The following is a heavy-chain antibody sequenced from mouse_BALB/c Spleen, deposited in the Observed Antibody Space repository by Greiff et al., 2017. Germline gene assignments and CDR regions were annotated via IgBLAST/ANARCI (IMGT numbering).Heavy chain of an antibody. D-gene: IGHD2-14*01. J-gene: IGHJ1*01. CDR1: GYTFTDYY. V-gene: IGHV1-84*02. Sequence: QVQLQQSGPELVKPGASVKISCKASGYTFTDYYINWVKQKPGQGLEWIGWIYPGSGNTKYNEKFKGKATLTVDTSSSTAYMQLSSLTSEDTAVYFCARRRGVRRDGYWYFDVWGAGTTVTVSS. CDR2: IYPGSGNT. CDR3: ARRRGVRRDGYWYFDV.